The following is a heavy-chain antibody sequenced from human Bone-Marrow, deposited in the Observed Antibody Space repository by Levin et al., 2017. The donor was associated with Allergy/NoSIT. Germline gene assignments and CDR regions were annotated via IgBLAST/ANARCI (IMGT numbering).Heavy chain of an antibody. CDR3: AKDTGSNYGFDGMDV. CDR2: MSSDGKYQ. J-gene: IGHJ6*02. Sequence: HPGGSLRLSCVGSGFRFNSYGIHWVRQAPGKGLEWVALMSSDGKYQYYVDSVKGRFTISRDNAKNTVFLQMDSLRVEDTAVYFCAKDTGSNYGFDGMDVWGQGTTVSVSS. V-gene: IGHV3-30*18. CDR1: GFRFNSYG. D-gene: IGHD4-11*01.